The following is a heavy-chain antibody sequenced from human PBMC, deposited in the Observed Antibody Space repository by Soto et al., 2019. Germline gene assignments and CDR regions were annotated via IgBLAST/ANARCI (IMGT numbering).Heavy chain of an antibody. J-gene: IGHJ4*02. CDR2: ISQSGNT. D-gene: IGHD6-6*01. Sequence: SATLDLTCAIYSGTFCGYYWSWIRQHPGKGLEWIGEISQSGNTNYSPSLKSRVSISIDTSKKQFSLNLASVSAADTAVYYCARAPKVSGSSQTRPDFWGQGTLVTVSS. V-gene: IGHV4-34*01. CDR3: ARAPKVSGSSQTRPDF. CDR1: SGTFCGYY.